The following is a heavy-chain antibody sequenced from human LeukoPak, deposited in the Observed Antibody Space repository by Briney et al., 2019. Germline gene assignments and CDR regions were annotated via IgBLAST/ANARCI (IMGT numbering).Heavy chain of an antibody. Sequence: ASVEVSCKVSGYTLTELSMHWVRQAPGKGLEWMGGFDPEDGETIYAQKFQGRVTMTEDTSTDTAYMELSSLRSEDTAVYYCATDLLFSEAAAAKEYFQHWGQGTLVTVSS. CDR1: GYTLTELS. J-gene: IGHJ1*01. CDR2: FDPEDGET. D-gene: IGHD6-13*01. CDR3: ATDLLFSEAAAAKEYFQH. V-gene: IGHV1-24*01.